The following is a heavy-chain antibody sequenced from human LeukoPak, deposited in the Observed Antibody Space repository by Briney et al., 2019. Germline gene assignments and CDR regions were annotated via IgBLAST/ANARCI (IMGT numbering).Heavy chain of an antibody. CDR1: GFTFSSYW. CDR2: IKQDGSEK. Sequence: PGGSLRLSCAASGFTFSSYWMSWVRQAPRKGLEWVANIKQDGSEKYYVDSVKGRFTISRDNAKNSLYLQMNSLRAEDTAVYYCARGYSSSWYSGAHMDVWGQGTTVTVSS. CDR3: ARGYSSSWYSGAHMDV. D-gene: IGHD6-13*01. J-gene: IGHJ6*02. V-gene: IGHV3-7*01.